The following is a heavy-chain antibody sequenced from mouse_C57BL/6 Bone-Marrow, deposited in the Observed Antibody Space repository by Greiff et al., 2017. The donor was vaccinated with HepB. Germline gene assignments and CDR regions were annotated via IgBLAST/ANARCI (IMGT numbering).Heavy chain of an antibody. Sequence: QVHVKQPGTELVKPGASVKLSCKASGYTFTSYWMHWVKQRPGQGLEWIGNINPSNGGTNYNEKFKSKATLTVVKSSSTAYMQLSSLTSEDSAVYYCARRRSPTVVATDYYAMDYWGQGTSVTVSS. V-gene: IGHV1-53*01. J-gene: IGHJ4*01. CDR2: INPSNGGT. D-gene: IGHD1-1*01. CDR3: ARRRSPTVVATDYYAMDY. CDR1: GYTFTSYW.